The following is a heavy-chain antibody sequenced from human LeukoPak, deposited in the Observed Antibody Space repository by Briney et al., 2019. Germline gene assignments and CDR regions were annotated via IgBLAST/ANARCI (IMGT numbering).Heavy chain of an antibody. CDR3: ARRRHGGYDSNDY. V-gene: IGHV5-10-1*01. CDR1: GYSFTSYW. Sequence: PGESLKISCKGSGYSFTSYWISWVRQMPGKGLEWMGRIDPSDSYTNYSPSFRGHVTISVDKSISTAYLQWSSLQASDTAIYYCARRRHGGYDSNDYWGQGTLVTVSS. CDR2: IDPSDSYT. D-gene: IGHD5-12*01. J-gene: IGHJ4*02.